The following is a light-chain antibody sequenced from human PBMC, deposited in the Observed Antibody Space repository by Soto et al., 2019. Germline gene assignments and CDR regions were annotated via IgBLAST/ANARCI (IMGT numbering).Light chain of an antibody. Sequence: EIVLTQSPATLSLSPGERATLSCRTSQRVSSYLAWYQQRPGQPPRLLIYDASYRAAGIPGRFSGSGSGTDFTLTITSVEPEDFAVYYCQQRSYWCLSFGGGTRVEIE. V-gene: IGKV3-11*01. CDR2: DAS. J-gene: IGKJ4*01. CDR3: QQRSYWCLS. CDR1: QRVSSY.